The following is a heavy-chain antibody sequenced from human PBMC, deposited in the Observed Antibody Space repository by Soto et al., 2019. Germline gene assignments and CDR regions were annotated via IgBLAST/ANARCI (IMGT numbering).Heavy chain of an antibody. CDR3: ANTGLRYRQIDY. J-gene: IGHJ4*02. V-gene: IGHV4-39*01. Sequence: PSETLSLTCTVSGGSISSSSLYWGWIRQSPGKGLEWIGSLYYIASTSYYNPSLKSRVTISVDTSKNQFSLKLTSVTAADTAVYYCANTGLRYRQIDYWGQRTLVAVSS. D-gene: IGHD5-18*01. CDR2: LYYIAST. CDR1: GGSISSSSLY.